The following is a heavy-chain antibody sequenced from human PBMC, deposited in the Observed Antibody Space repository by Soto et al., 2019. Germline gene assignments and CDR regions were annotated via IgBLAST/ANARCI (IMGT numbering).Heavy chain of an antibody. CDR1: GGSISSSSYY. V-gene: IGHV4-39*01. D-gene: IGHD6-19*01. CDR2: IYYSGST. J-gene: IGHJ3*02. Sequence: SETLSLTCTVSGGSISSSSYYWGWIRQPPRKGLEWIGSIYYSGSTYYNPSLKSRVTISVDTSKNQFSLKLSSVTAADTAVYYCEVAVAGYPSVAFDIWGQGTMVTVSS. CDR3: EVAVAGYPSVAFDI.